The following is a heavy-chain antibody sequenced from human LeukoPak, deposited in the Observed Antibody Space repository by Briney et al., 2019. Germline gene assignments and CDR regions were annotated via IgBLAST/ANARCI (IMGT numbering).Heavy chain of an antibody. Sequence: SETLSLTCSVSGGSITNSYWSWIRQLPGKGLEWIGYIYYTGSTTYSPSYKSRVTISIDTSRNQISLKLTSVTAADTAVYYCASHVAVGETAWGQGTLVTVFS. CDR3: ASHVAVGETA. V-gene: IGHV4-59*12. CDR1: GGSITNSY. CDR2: IYYTGST. J-gene: IGHJ5*02. D-gene: IGHD1-26*01.